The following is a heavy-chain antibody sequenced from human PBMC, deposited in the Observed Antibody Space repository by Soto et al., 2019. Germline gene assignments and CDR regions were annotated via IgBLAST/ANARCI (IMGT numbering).Heavy chain of an antibody. D-gene: IGHD2-15*01. CDR2: ITHDGTLT. Sequence: EVQLVESGGGLVQPGGSLRLSCAASGFTFSSYWMHWYRQTPGKGLVWVSDITHDGTLTRYAASVKGRFTISRDNAKNTLDLQMNSLRVEDTAVYYCATGSCSGGRCWDYYSYGMDVWGQGTTVTVSS. J-gene: IGHJ6*02. CDR3: ATGSCSGGRCWDYYSYGMDV. V-gene: IGHV3-74*01. CDR1: GFTFSSYW.